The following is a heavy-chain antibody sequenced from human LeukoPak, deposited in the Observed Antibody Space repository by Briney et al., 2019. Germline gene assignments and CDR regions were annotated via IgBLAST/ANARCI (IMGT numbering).Heavy chain of an antibody. CDR1: GGSISTYY. D-gene: IGHD6-13*01. CDR3: ARNLIPEQLVVNF. Sequence: PSETLSLTCTVSGGSISTYYWSWIRQPPGKGLEWIGFIYYTGSTSYNPSLKSRVTMSVDTSKNQFSLNLKSVTPEDTAVYYCARNLIPEQLVVNFWGQGTLVTVSS. CDR2: IYYTGST. V-gene: IGHV4-59*01. J-gene: IGHJ4*02.